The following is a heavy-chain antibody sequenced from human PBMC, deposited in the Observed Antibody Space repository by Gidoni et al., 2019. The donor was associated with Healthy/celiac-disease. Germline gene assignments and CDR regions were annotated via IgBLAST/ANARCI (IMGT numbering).Heavy chain of an antibody. J-gene: IGHJ6*03. V-gene: IGHV3-49*03. CDR2: IRSNAYGGTT. Sequence: EVQLVESGGGLLQPGRSLRLSCTASGFTFGDYAMSWFRQAPGKGLEWVGFIRSNAYGGTTEYAASVKGRFTTSRDDSKSIAYLQMNSLKTEDTAVYYCTRDWDSMYYMDVWGKGTTVTVSS. CDR3: TRDWDSMYYMDV. CDR1: GFTFGDYA. D-gene: IGHD1-26*01.